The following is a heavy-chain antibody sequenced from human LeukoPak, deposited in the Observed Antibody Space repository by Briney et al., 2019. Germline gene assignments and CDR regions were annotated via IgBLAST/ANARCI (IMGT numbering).Heavy chain of an antibody. Sequence: GGSLRLSCVVSGFSFSDHQMTWVRQAPGRGLEWVSYITSSGSTIYYADSMKGRFTTSRDNAKSSLYLQMNSLRAEDTAVYYCAKAIVGATLHAFDIWGQGTMVTVSS. CDR3: AKAIVGATLHAFDI. CDR1: GFSFSDHQ. D-gene: IGHD1-26*01. V-gene: IGHV3-48*03. CDR2: ITSSGSTI. J-gene: IGHJ3*02.